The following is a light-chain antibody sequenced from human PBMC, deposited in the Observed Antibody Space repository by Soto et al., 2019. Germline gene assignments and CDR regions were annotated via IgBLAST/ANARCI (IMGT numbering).Light chain of an antibody. J-gene: IGKJ5*01. Sequence: DIQLTQSPSFLSASVGDRVTISCRASQAMSTYIAWYQQKPGKAPNLLIYGASTLQTGVPSRFSGSESGAVFTLIISSLQPEDFATYYCQQLHSYPITFDQGTRLEIK. CDR1: QAMSTY. V-gene: IGKV1-9*01. CDR3: QQLHSYPIT. CDR2: GAS.